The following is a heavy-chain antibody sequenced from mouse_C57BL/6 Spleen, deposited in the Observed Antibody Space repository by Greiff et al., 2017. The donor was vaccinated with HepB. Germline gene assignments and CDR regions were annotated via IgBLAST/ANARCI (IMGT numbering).Heavy chain of an antibody. CDR2: INYDGSST. CDR3: ARDDLRGLYAMDY. V-gene: IGHV5-16*01. J-gene: IGHJ4*01. Sequence: EVQVVESEGGLVQPGSSMKLSCTASGFTFSDYYMAWVRQVPEKGLEWVANINYDGSSTYYLDSLKSRFIISRDNAKNILYLQMSSLKSEDTATYYFARDDLRGLYAMDYWGQGTSVTVSS. CDR1: GFTFSDYY.